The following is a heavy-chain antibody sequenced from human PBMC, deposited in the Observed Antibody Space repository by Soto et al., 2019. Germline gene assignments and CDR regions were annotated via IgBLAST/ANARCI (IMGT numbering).Heavy chain of an antibody. Sequence: EVQLVESGGGLVQPGGSLRLSCVASGFIFSSYWMSWVHQAPGKGLEWVANIKQDGSEKYYVDSVKGRFTISRDNAKNSLYLQLNSLRAEDTAVYYCARDGVLSMVRGVDYYYGLDVWGQGTTVTVSS. J-gene: IGHJ6*02. CDR3: ARDGVLSMVRGVDYYYGLDV. CDR2: IKQDGSEK. D-gene: IGHD3-10*01. V-gene: IGHV3-7*03. CDR1: GFIFSSYW.